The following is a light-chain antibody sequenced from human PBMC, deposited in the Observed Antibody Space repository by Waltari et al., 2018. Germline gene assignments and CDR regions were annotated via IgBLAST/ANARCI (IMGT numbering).Light chain of an antibody. CDR1: SSDVGSYNY. Sequence: QSALAQPASVSGSPGQAITISCTGTSSDVGSYNYVSWYQQHPGKGPKLIMYDVSERPAGGSYRFSGSKSGNTASLTIAVLQAEDEADYYCCSYVGSVVFGGGTKLTVL. CDR3: CSYVGSVV. CDR2: DVS. V-gene: IGLV2-23*02. J-gene: IGLJ2*01.